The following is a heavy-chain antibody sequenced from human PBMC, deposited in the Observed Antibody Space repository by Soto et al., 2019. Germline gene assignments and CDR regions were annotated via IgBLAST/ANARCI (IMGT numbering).Heavy chain of an antibody. Sequence: EVQLLESGGGLVQPGGSLRLSCAASGFTFSSYAMSWVRQASGKGLEWVSAISGSGGSTYYADSVKGRFTISRDNSKNTLYLQMNSLRAEDTAVYYCAKADTAMVWGDYFDYWGQGTLVTVSS. D-gene: IGHD5-18*01. CDR1: GFTFSSYA. V-gene: IGHV3-23*01. CDR3: AKADTAMVWGDYFDY. J-gene: IGHJ4*02. CDR2: ISGSGGST.